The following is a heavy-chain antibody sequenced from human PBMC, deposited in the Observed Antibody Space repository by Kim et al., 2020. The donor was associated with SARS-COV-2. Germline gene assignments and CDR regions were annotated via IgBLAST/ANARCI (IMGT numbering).Heavy chain of an antibody. CDR3: ARVVSGFGEGGYYFDY. V-gene: IGHV1-2*02. D-gene: IGHD3-10*01. CDR1: GYTFTGYY. Sequence: ASVKVSCKASGYTFTGYYMHWVRQAPGQGLEWMGWINPNSGGTNYAQKFQGRVTMTRDTSISTAYMELSRLRSDDTAVYYCARVVSGFGEGGYYFDYWGQGTLVTVSS. CDR2: INPNSGGT. J-gene: IGHJ4*02.